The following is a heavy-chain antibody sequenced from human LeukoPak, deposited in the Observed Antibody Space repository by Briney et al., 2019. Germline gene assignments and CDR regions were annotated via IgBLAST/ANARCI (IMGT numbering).Heavy chain of an antibody. Sequence: SETLSLTCTVSGGSISSHYWGWIRQPPGKGLEWIGYIYYSGSTNYNPSLKSRVTISVDTSKNQFSLKLSSVTAADTAVYYCARAGPSITIFGVHYYYYMDVWGKGTTVTVSS. D-gene: IGHD3-3*01. CDR2: IYYSGST. CDR1: GGSISSHY. CDR3: ARAGPSITIFGVHYYYYMDV. V-gene: IGHV4-59*11. J-gene: IGHJ6*03.